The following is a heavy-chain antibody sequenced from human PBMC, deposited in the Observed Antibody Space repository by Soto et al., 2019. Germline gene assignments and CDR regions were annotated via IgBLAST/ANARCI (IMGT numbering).Heavy chain of an antibody. Sequence: SLSLTCTVSGDSITSGGYSWTWIRQPPGKGLEWIGYIYKSGSTNYNPSLKSRVTLSVDRSKNQFSLSLKSVTAADTAVYYCAREMTAVTATGDWFDPWGQGILVTVSS. J-gene: IGHJ5*02. CDR1: GDSITSGGYS. CDR2: IYKSGST. CDR3: AREMTAVTATGDWFDP. D-gene: IGHD4-17*01. V-gene: IGHV4-30-2*01.